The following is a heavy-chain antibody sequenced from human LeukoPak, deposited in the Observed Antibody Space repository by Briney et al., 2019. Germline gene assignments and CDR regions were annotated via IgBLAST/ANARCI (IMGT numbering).Heavy chain of an antibody. CDR2: IYSGGPT. J-gene: IGHJ4*02. V-gene: IGHV3-53*05. CDR3: AREIGEWLSASNFDY. CDR1: GFTVSSKY. Sequence: GGSLRLSCAASGFTVSSKYMSWVRQAPGKGLEWVSVIYSGGPTYYADSVKGRFTISRDNSKNTLFLQMNSLRAEDTAVYYCAREIGEWLSASNFDYWGQGTLVTVSS. D-gene: IGHD3-3*01.